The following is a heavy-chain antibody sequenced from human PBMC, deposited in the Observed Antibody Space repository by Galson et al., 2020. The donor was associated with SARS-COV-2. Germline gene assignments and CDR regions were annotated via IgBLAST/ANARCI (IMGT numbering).Heavy chain of an antibody. CDR3: ARVATNDYGDFDAFDI. D-gene: IGHD4-17*01. CDR1: GYTFTSYG. V-gene: IGHV1-18*04. Sequence: ASVKVSCKASGYTFTSYGISWVRQAPGQGLEWMGWISAYNGNTNYAQKLQGRVTMTTDTSTSTAYMELRSLRSDDTAVYYCARVATNDYGDFDAFDIWGQGTMVTVSS. J-gene: IGHJ3*02. CDR2: ISAYNGNT.